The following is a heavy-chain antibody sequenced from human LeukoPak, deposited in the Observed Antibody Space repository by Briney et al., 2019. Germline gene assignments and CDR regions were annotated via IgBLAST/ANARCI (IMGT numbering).Heavy chain of an antibody. CDR1: GFTVSNNY. Sequence: GGSLRLSCAASGFTVSNNYMIWVRQAPGKGLEWVSLIYSGGSTYYSDSVRGRFATSRDNSKNTLYLQMSSLRAEDTAVYYCSARQPLYGMHFWGQGTTVTVSS. J-gene: IGHJ6*02. CDR2: IYSGGST. CDR3: SARQPLYGMHF. D-gene: IGHD6-13*01. V-gene: IGHV3-53*01.